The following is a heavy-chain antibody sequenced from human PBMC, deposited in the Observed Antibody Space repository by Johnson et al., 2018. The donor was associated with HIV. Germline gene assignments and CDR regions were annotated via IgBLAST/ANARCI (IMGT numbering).Heavy chain of an antibody. CDR2: ISGRGGGT. V-gene: IGHV3-23*04. CDR3: AKDQSTEVGPTFVAAFDI. J-gene: IGHJ3*02. D-gene: IGHD1-26*01. Sequence: VQLVESGGGVVQPGGSLRLSCAASGFTFSSYAMSWVRQAPGKGLEWVSGISGRGGGTYYATSVKGRFTISKDNSKNTLYLQMNNLRAEDTAIYYCAKDQSTEVGPTFVAAFDIWGQGTMVTVSS. CDR1: GFTFSSYA.